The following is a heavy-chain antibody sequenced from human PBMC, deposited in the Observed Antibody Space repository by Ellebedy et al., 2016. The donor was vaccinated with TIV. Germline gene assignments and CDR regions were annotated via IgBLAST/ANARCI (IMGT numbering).Heavy chain of an antibody. CDR1: GFTFSSYA. D-gene: IGHD2-15*01. Sequence: GESLKISCAASGFTFSSYAMSWVRQAPGKGLEWVSAISGSGGSTYYADSVKGRFTISRDNAKNSLYLQMNSLRAEDTAVYYCARIYCSGGSCYSGVDYWGQGTLVTVSS. V-gene: IGHV3-23*01. CDR2: ISGSGGST. CDR3: ARIYCSGGSCYSGVDY. J-gene: IGHJ4*02.